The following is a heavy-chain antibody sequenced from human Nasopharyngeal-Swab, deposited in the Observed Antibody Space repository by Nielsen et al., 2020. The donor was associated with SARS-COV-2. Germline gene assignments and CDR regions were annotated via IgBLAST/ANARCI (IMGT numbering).Heavy chain of an antibody. Sequence: QTPSLTGAISGDSVSSNSATWNWIRQSPARGLEWLGRTYYRSTWYNDYAVSVKSRITINSDTSKNQFSLQLNSVTPEDAAVYYCASDRRSGTSSLRSDCWGQGILVTVSS. J-gene: IGHJ4*02. CDR3: ASDRRSGTSSLRSDC. D-gene: IGHD6-6*01. V-gene: IGHV6-1*01. CDR1: GDSVSSNSAT. CDR2: TYYRSTWYN.